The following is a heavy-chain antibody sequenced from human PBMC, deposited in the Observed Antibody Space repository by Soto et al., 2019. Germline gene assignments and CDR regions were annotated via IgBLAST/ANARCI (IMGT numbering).Heavy chain of an antibody. CDR2: ISSSGSTI. CDR3: ASELFPQAFSSTSWDYMDV. CDR1: GFTFSDYY. D-gene: IGHD2-2*01. V-gene: IGHV3-11*01. Sequence: QVQLVESGGGLVKPGGSLRLSCAASGFTFSDYYMSWIRQAPGKGLEWVSYISSSGSTIYYADSVKGRFTISRDNAKNSLYLHMNSLRAEDTAVYYCASELFPQAFSSTSWDYMDVWGKGTTVTVSS. J-gene: IGHJ6*03.